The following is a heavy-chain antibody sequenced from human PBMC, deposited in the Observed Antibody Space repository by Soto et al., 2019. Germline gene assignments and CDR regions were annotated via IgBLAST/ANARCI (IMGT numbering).Heavy chain of an antibody. CDR3: ARLVVRGVMYGYYYYGMDV. J-gene: IGHJ6*02. V-gene: IGHV4-34*01. CDR2: INHSGST. Sequence: SETLSLTCAVYGGSFSGYYWSWIRQPPGKGLEWIGEINHSGSTNYNPSLKSRVTISVDTSKNQFSLKLSSVTAADTAVYYCARLVVRGVMYGYYYYGMDVWGQGTTVTVSS. CDR1: GGSFSGYY. D-gene: IGHD3-10*01.